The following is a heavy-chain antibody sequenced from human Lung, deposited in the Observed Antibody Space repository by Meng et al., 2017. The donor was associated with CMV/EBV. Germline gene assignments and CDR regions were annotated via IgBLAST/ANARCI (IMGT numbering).Heavy chain of an antibody. V-gene: IGHV1-2*02. CDR1: LPAYT. D-gene: IGHD5-18*01. J-gene: IGHJ5*02. Sequence: LPAYTMHWLRQAPDQGLEGVRSINPLHVDTSLDRKSQARAAITRGTCISTAYMELGSLRSDDTAVYYCVKHPAYSYGYPMSPNWFDPWGQVTLVTVSS. CDR2: INPLHVDT. CDR3: VKHPAYSYGYPMSPNWFDP.